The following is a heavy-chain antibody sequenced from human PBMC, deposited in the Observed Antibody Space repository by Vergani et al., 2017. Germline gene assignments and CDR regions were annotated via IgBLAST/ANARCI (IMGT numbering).Heavy chain of an antibody. CDR2: IKSKTDGGTT. J-gene: IGHJ3*02. V-gene: IGHV3-15*01. CDR1: GFTFSNAW. D-gene: IGHD2-2*01. CDR3: AKDQRPPYCSSTSCQIWVEAFDI. Sequence: EVQLVESGGGLVKPGGSLRLSCAASGFTFSNAWMSWVRQAPGKGLEWVGRIKSKTDGGTTDYAAPVKGRFTISRDDSKNTLYLQMNSLRAEDTAVYYCAKDQRPPYCSSTSCQIWVEAFDIWGQGTMVTVSS.